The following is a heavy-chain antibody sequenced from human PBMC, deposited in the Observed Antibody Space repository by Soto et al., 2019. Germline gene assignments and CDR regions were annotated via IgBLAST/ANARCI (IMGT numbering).Heavy chain of an antibody. J-gene: IGHJ6*02. CDR1: GGSISSGGYY. CDR3: ARDLRFRGFYGMDV. V-gene: IGHV4-31*03. CDR2: IYYSGST. Sequence: QVQLQESGPGLVKPSQTLSLACTVSGGSISSGGYYWSWIRQHPGKGLEWIGYIYYSGSTYYNPSLKSRVTISVDTSKNQFSLKLSSVTAADTAVYYCARDLRFRGFYGMDVWGQGTTVTVSS. D-gene: IGHD3-10*01.